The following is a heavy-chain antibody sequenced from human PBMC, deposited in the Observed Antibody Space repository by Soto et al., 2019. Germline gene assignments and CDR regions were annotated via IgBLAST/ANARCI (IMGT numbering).Heavy chain of an antibody. CDR3: ALAREYSGYRQPTNFDY. Sequence: QITLKESGPTLVKPTQTLTLTCTFSGFSLSTSGVGVGWIRQPPGKAMEWLALIYWDDDKRYSPSPQSRLTIPEDTTQNQVVLTRINMDPVDTATYYCALAREYSGYRQPTNFDYWGQGTLVTVSS. V-gene: IGHV2-5*02. J-gene: IGHJ4*02. D-gene: IGHD5-12*01. CDR1: GFSLSTSGVG. CDR2: IYWDDDK.